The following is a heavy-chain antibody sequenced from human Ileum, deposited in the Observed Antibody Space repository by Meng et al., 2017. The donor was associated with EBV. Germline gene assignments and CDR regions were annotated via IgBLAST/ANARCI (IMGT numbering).Heavy chain of an antibody. CDR2: IHHSGTT. D-gene: IGHD3-16*01. CDR1: GDSISSNNW. V-gene: IGHV4-4*02. CDR3: ARGSDYVWGI. Sequence: QGQLQEPGPGLVNPSGTLSLTCAVSGDSISSNNWWSWVRQSPGKGLEWIAEIHHSGTTTYNPSLKSRVTISVDKSENHFSLKLTSVTAADTAVYYCARGSDYVWGIWGQGTLVTVSS. J-gene: IGHJ4*02.